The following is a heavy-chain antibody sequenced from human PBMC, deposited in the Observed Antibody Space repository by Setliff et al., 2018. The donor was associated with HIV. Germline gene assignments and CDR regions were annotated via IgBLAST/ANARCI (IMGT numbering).Heavy chain of an antibody. CDR1: GGSISSGSYY. CDR2: IYTSGSI. D-gene: IGHD1-26*01. V-gene: IGHV4-61*09. Sequence: SETLSLTCTVSGGSISSGSYYWSWIRQPAGKGLEWIGHIYTSGSINYNPSLKSRVTISVDTSKNQFSLKLSSVTVADTAVYYCTRGVRAYRPFDYWGQGTLVTVSS. J-gene: IGHJ4*02. CDR3: TRGVRAYRPFDY.